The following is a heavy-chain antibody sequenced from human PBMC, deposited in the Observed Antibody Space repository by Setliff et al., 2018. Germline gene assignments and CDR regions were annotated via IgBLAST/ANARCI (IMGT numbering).Heavy chain of an antibody. CDR3: AKWERGTTSDYFDY. V-gene: IGHV3-23*01. D-gene: IGHD1-26*01. Sequence: GGSLRLSCAASGFTFSDYWMSWVRQSPGKGLEWVSGISGSGTSTNFADSVKGRFTISRDNFKNTLYLQMNSLRVEDTAVYYCAKWERGTTSDYFDYWGQGALVTVSS. CDR2: ISGSGTST. J-gene: IGHJ4*02. CDR1: GFTFSDYW.